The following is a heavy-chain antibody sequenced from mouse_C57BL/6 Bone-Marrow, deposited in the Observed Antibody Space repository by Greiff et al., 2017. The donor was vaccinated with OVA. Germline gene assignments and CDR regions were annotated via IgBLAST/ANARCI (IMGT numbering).Heavy chain of an antibody. CDR3: APLPTSRAY. Sequence: VQLVESGPGLVAPSQSLSITCTVSGFSLTSYGVSWVRQPPGKGLEWLGVIWGDGSTNYHSAPISRLSISKDNTDSKVLLKLNSLQTDDTATYYCAPLPTSRAYWGQGTLVTVSA. J-gene: IGHJ3*01. V-gene: IGHV2-3*01. CDR1: GFSLTSYG. D-gene: IGHD1-2*01. CDR2: IWGDGST.